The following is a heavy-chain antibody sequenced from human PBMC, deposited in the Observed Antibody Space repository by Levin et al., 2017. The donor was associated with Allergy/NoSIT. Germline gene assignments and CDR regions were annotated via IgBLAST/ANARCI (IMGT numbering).Heavy chain of an antibody. CDR2: IKQDGSEK. Sequence: LSLTCAASGFTFSSSWMSWVRQAPGKGLEWMANIKQDGSEKYYVDSVKGRFTISRDNAKNSLYLQMNSLRAEDTAVYYCARDPLGLAYCGGDCYSGYWGQGTLVTVSS. CDR1: GFTFSSSW. CDR3: ARDPLGLAYCGGDCYSGY. J-gene: IGHJ4*02. D-gene: IGHD2-21*02. V-gene: IGHV3-7*04.